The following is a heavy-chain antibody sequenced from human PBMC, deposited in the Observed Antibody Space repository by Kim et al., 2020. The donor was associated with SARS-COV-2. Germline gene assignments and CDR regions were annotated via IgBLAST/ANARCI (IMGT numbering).Heavy chain of an antibody. CDR2: INTNTGNP. CDR3: ARESGKLITIFGVVPYYYYGMDV. V-gene: IGHV7-4-1*02. Sequence: ASVKVSCKASGYSFTSYAMNWVRQAPGQGLEWMGWINTNTGNPTYAQGFTGRFVFSLDTSVSTAYLQISSLKAEDTAVYYCARESGKLITIFGVVPYYYYGMDVWGQGTTVTVSS. CDR1: GYSFTSYA. D-gene: IGHD3-3*01. J-gene: IGHJ6*02.